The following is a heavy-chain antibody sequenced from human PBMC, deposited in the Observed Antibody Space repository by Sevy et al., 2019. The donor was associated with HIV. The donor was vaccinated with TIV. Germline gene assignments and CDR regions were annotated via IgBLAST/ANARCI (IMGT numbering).Heavy chain of an antibody. J-gene: IGHJ5*01. V-gene: IGHV3-33*01. CDR1: GFTFRSFS. CDR3: ARDAARVIVPTAGFDS. Sequence: GGSLRLSCVASGFTFRSFSMHWVRQAPGKGLEWVAAIWYDGRTERYADSVQGRFTISRETSKKTLHLQMNSLSAEDTALYYCARDAARVIVPTAGFDSWGQGTLVTVSS. D-gene: IGHD1-1*01. CDR2: IWYDGRTE.